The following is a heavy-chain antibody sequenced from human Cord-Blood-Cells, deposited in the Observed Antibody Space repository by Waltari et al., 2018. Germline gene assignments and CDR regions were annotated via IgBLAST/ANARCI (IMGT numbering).Heavy chain of an antibody. CDR2: INHSGST. CDR3: ARAPLTGYYFDY. D-gene: IGHD7-27*01. V-gene: IGHV4-34*01. CDR1: GGSFRGYY. Sequence: QVQLQQWGAGLLKPSETLSLTCAVYGGSFRGYYWSWTRQPPGKGLEWIGEINHSGSTNYNPSLKSRVTISVDTSKNQFSLKLSSVTAADTAVYYCARAPLTGYYFDYWGQGTLVTVSS. J-gene: IGHJ4*02.